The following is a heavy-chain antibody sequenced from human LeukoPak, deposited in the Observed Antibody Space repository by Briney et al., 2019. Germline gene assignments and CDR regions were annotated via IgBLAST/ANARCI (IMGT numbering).Heavy chain of an antibody. CDR3: FRGYGLNSVDY. D-gene: IGHD6-25*01. Sequence: ASVKVSYKPSGYTFNGYGFNWVRQAPGQGLEWMGWINGYDGNTFYAQKFQGRVTMTTDTSTTPAYLEMQILNSCDPAISFLFRGYGLNSVDYWGQGTLVTVSS. J-gene: IGHJ4*02. CDR1: GYTFNGYG. CDR2: INGYDGNT. V-gene: IGHV1-18*01.